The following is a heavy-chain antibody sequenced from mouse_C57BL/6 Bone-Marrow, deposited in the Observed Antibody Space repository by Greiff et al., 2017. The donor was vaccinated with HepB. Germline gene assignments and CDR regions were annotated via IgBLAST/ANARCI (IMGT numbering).Heavy chain of an antibody. CDR1: GYSLSSSW. V-gene: IGHV1-82*01. CDR2: IYPGDGAT. D-gene: IGHD2-1*01. CDR3: ARDGNSFAY. J-gene: IGHJ3*01. Sequence: QVQLQQSGPELVKPGASVKISCTASGYSLSSSWMNWVKQRPGKGLEWIGRIYPGDGATNYNGKFKGKATLTADKSSSTAYMQLSSLTSEDSAVYFCARDGNSFAYWGQGTLVTVSA.